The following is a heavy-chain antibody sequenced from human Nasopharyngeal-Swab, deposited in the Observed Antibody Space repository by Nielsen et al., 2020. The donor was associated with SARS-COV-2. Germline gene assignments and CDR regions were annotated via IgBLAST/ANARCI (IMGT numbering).Heavy chain of an antibody. J-gene: IGHJ6*02. V-gene: IGHV4-39*01. CDR2: FYYSGST. Sequence: SETLSLTCTVSGDSISSSTNYWVWIRQPPGKGLEWIGSFYYSGSTYYNPSLKSRVTISVDTSKNQLSLKLSSVTAADTAVYYCARHPVDGRLWVRGVLKEYGMDVWGQGTTVSISS. D-gene: IGHD3-10*01. CDR3: ARHPVDGRLWVRGVLKEYGMDV. CDR1: GDSISSSTNY.